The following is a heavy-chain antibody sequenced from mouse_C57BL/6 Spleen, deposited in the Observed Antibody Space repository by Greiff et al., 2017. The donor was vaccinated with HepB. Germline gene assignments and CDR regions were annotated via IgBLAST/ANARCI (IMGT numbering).Heavy chain of an antibody. CDR1: GYTFTDYY. CDR3: ATLIRGRARREFAY. CDR2: INPNNGGT. D-gene: IGHD2-4*01. J-gene: IGHJ3*01. Sequence: EVQLQQSGPELVKPGASVKISCKASGYTFTDYYMNWVKQSHGKSLEWIGDINPNNGGTSYNQKFKGKATLTVDKSSSTAYMELRSLTSEDSAVYYCATLIRGRARREFAYWGQGTLVTVSA. V-gene: IGHV1-26*01.